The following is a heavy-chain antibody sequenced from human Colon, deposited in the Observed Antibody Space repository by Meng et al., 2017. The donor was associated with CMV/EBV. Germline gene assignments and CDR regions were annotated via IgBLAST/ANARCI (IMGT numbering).Heavy chain of an antibody. CDR1: A. CDR2: VNTNTGNP. CDR3: ARVGGSSSGAYVDYYGMDV. Sequence: AMSRVRGAPGKGHEGMGWVNTNTGNPTYAKGFTGRFVVALDTSVTAAFLEVSSLRAEDTAVYYCARVGGSSSGAYVDYYGMDVWGQGTTVTVSS. D-gene: IGHD6-19*01. V-gene: IGHV7-4-1*02. J-gene: IGHJ6*02.